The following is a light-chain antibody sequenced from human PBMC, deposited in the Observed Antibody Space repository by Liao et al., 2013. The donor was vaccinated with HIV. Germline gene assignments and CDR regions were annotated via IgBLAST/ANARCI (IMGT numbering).Light chain of an antibody. CDR3: QAWDSATV. CDR1: NIGSKS. J-gene: IGLJ3*02. V-gene: IGLV3-21*01. Sequence: SYVLTQPPSVSVAPGKTARITCGGNNIGSKSVHWYQQKPGQAPVLVIYYDSDRPSGIPERFSGSNSGDTATLTITGAQAMDEGDYYCQAWDSATVFGGGTKLTVL. CDR2: YDS.